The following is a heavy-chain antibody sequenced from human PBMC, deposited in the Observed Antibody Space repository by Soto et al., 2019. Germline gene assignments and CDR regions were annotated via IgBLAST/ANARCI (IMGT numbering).Heavy chain of an antibody. CDR3: VWTPPHYYYGMDV. D-gene: IGHD3-3*01. V-gene: IGHV4-4*07. CDR1: GGSISSYY. Sequence: PSETLSLTCTVSGGSISSYYWSWIRQPAGKGLEWIGRIYTSGSTNYNPSLKSRVTMSVDTSKNQFSLKLSSVTAADTAVYYCVWTPPHYYYGMDVWGHGTTVTVSS. CDR2: IYTSGST. J-gene: IGHJ6*02.